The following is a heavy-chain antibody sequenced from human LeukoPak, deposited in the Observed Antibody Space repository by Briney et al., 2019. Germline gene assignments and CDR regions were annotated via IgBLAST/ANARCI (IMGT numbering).Heavy chain of an antibody. J-gene: IGHJ4*02. D-gene: IGHD3-3*01. Sequence: GGSLRLSCAASGFTFSNYAMSWVRQAPGKGLEWVSAISGSGDSKYYADSVKGRFTISRDNSKNTLYLQMNSLRAEDTAVYYCASPLRFLEWTPFGYWGQGTLVTVSS. V-gene: IGHV3-23*01. CDR1: GFTFSNYA. CDR2: ISGSGDSK. CDR3: ASPLRFLEWTPFGY.